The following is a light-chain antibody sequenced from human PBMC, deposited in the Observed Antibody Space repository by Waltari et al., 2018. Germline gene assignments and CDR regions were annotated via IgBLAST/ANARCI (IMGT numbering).Light chain of an antibody. J-gene: IGLJ3*02. V-gene: IGLV2-14*03. CDR1: GGDVGGYNY. CDR2: DAT. CDR3: ASYAGRSTLL. Sequence: QPALTQPVSLSGSPGQSITISCTGTGGDVGGYNYVTWYQQHPGNAPKLILYDATTRPPGVLDRCSGPQSGNTASLTISGLQAEDEADYHCASYAGRSTLLFGGGTKLTVL.